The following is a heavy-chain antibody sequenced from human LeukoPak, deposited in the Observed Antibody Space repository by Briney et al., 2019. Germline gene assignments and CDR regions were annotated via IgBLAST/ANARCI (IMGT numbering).Heavy chain of an antibody. Sequence: GGSLRLSCAASGFTFSSYAMSWVRQAPGKGQEWVSAISGSGGSTYYADSVKGRFTISRDNSKNTLYLQMKSLRAEDTAVYYCARAADDYCTNGVCPARDDNLDYWGQGTLVTVSS. D-gene: IGHD2-8*01. CDR2: ISGSGGST. V-gene: IGHV3-23*01. CDR1: GFTFSSYA. J-gene: IGHJ4*02. CDR3: ARAADDYCTNGVCPARDDNLDY.